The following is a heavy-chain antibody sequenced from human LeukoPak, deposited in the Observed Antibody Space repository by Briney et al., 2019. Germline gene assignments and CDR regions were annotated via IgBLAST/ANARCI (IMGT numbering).Heavy chain of an antibody. Sequence: GGSLRLSCAASGFTFSDYYMSWIRRAPGKGLEWVSYISSSGSTIYYADSVKGRFTISRDSAKNPLYLPMNSLRAEDTAVYYCARDFCSGGSCYYDYWGQGTLVTVSS. CDR3: ARDFCSGGSCYYDY. J-gene: IGHJ4*02. CDR2: ISSSGSTI. D-gene: IGHD2-15*01. V-gene: IGHV3-11*04. CDR1: GFTFSDYY.